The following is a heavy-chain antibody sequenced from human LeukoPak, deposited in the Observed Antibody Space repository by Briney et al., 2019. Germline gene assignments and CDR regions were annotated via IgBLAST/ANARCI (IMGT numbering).Heavy chain of an antibody. V-gene: IGHV4-31*03. D-gene: IGHD6-13*01. J-gene: IGHJ4*02. CDR3: ARESYSSSWYADY. Sequence: SETLSLTCTVSGGSISSGGYYWSWIRQHPGKGLEWIGYIYYSGSTYYNPSLKSRVTISLDTSKNQFSLKLSSVTAADTAVYYCARESYSSSWYADYWGQGTLVTVSS. CDR2: IYYSGST. CDR1: GGSISSGGYY.